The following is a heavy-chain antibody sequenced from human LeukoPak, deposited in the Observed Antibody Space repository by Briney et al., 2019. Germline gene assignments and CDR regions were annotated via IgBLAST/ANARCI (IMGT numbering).Heavy chain of an antibody. V-gene: IGHV4-38-2*02. CDR2: VHHSGRT. J-gene: IGHJ4*02. CDR1: GYSISTNYS. D-gene: IGHD1-7*01. Sequence: SETLSLTCTVSGYSISTNYSWGWIRQPPGKGLEWIGSVHHSGRTYYNPSLKSRLTISLETSKKHFSLKLSSVTSADTAVYYCARLANYVPVYWGQGSLVTVSS. CDR3: ARLANYVPVY.